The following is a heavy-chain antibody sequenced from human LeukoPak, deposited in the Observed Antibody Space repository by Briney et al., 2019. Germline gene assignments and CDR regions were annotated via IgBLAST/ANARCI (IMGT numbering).Heavy chain of an antibody. D-gene: IGHD2-8*01. CDR3: ARHLTAGMLFDP. CDR1: GGSISSCY. Sequence: PSGTLSLTCTVCGGSISSCYWSWIRQPPGKGLEGIGYIYSSGSTNYNPSLQSRVTISVDTSRNLFSLKLSSVPAADTAVYYCARHLTAGMLFDPWRQGTLVPVSS. CDR2: IYSSGST. J-gene: IGHJ5*02. V-gene: IGHV4-4*09.